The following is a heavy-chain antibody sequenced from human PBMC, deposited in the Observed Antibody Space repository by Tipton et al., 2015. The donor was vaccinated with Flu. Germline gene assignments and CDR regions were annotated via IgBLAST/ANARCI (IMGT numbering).Heavy chain of an antibody. Sequence: TLSLTCDVFGGDVSGYYWSWIRQAPGKGLEWIGEINHGGNTKYLSSLESRVTMAVDTSRNQFFLKLTSVTAADTTLYFCARGPAGRTTSWYHLPGWFDSWGQGSLVTVSS. V-gene: IGHV4-34*01. J-gene: IGHJ5*01. D-gene: IGHD6-13*01. CDR1: GGDVSGYY. CDR2: INHGGNT. CDR3: ARGPAGRTTSWYHLPGWFDS.